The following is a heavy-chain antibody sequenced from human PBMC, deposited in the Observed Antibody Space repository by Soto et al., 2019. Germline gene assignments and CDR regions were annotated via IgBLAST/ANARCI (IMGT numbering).Heavy chain of an antibody. D-gene: IGHD2-21*02. V-gene: IGHV4-30-2*01. CDR2: IYHSGST. J-gene: IGHJ5*02. CDR1: GGSISSGGYS. Sequence: PSETLSLTCTVSGGSISSGGYSWSWIRQPPGKGLEWIGYIYHSGSTYYNPSLKSRVTISVDRSKNHFSLKLSSVTAADTAVYYCARVAYCGGDCYRGFDPWGQGTLVTVSS. CDR3: ARVAYCGGDCYRGFDP.